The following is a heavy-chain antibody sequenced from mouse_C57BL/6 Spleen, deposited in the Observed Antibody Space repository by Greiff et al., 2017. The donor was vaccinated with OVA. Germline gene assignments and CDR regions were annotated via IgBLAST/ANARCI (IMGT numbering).Heavy chain of an antibody. CDR3: ERERDYYGSSRYFDV. Sequence: EVQLVESEGGLVQPGSSMKLSCTASGFTFSDYYMAWVRQVPEKGLEWVANINYDGSSTYYLDSLKSRFIISRDNAKNILYLQMSSLKSEDTATYYCERERDYYGSSRYFDVWGTGTTVTVSS. V-gene: IGHV5-16*01. CDR2: INYDGSST. D-gene: IGHD1-1*01. CDR1: GFTFSDYY. J-gene: IGHJ1*03.